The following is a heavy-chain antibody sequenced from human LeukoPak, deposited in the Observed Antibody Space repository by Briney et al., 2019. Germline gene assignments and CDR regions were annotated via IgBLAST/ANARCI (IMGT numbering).Heavy chain of an antibody. Sequence: SQTLSLTCAISGDSVSRTDGGWNWIRQSPSRGLEWLGRTYYRSKWYNDYVVSVKSRITINPDTSKNQFSLQLNSVTPEDTAVYYCARETTVTTRGHDAFDIWGQGTMVTVSS. D-gene: IGHD4-17*01. CDR3: ARETTVTTRGHDAFDI. CDR1: GDSVSRTDGG. CDR2: TYYRSKWYN. J-gene: IGHJ3*02. V-gene: IGHV6-1*01.